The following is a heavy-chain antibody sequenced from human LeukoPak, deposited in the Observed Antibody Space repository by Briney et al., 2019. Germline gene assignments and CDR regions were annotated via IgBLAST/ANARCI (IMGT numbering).Heavy chain of an antibody. V-gene: IGHV4-59*01. D-gene: IGHD4-17*01. CDR3: AKFATVTVPNWLDF. Sequence: SETLSLTCAVYGGSFSGYYWSWIRQPPGEGLQFIGYIYYTGTASYNPSLNSRVTMSVDTSKNQFSLKVNSVTAADTAVYYCAKFATVTVPNWLDFWGQGILVTVSS. CDR2: IYYTGTA. CDR1: GGSFSGYY. J-gene: IGHJ5*01.